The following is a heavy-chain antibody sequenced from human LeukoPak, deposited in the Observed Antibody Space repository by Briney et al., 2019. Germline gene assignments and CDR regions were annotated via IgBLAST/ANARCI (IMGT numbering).Heavy chain of an antibody. V-gene: IGHV4-34*01. D-gene: IGHD4-17*01. J-gene: IGHJ4*02. Sequence: PSETLSLTCAVYGGSFSGYYWSWIRQPPGKGLEWIGEINHSGSTNYNPSLKSRVTISVDTSKNQFSLKLSSVTAADTAVYYCARHSIYGDYDDYWGQGTLVTVSS. CDR2: INHSGST. CDR3: ARHSIYGDYDDY. CDR1: GGSFSGYY.